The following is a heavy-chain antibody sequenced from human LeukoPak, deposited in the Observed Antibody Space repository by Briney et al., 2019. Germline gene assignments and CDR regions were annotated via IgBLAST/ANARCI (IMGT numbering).Heavy chain of an antibody. CDR3: VQDWAWGAFGS. D-gene: IGHD7-27*01. V-gene: IGHV3-23*01. J-gene: IGHJ4*02. CDR1: GFTVSSNS. CDR2: ITSDSRGI. Sequence: PGGSLRLSCTVSGFTVSSNSMNWVRQAPGKGLEWVSGITSDSRGIYYADSVKGRFTIYRDNSKMTLYLQMDSLGVEDTALYYCVQDWAWGAFGSWGQGTLVTVSS.